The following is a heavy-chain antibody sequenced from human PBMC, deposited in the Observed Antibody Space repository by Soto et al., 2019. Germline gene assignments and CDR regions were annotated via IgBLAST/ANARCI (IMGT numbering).Heavy chain of an antibody. CDR1: GGSISSNNW. Sequence: SETLSLTCAVSGGSISSNNWWAWVRQPPGKGLEWIGEIYHSGSTDYIPALKSRVTISVDKSNNQFSLELTSVTAADTAVYYCATRFDGLGSFEYWRRGTLVTVSS. V-gene: IGHV4-4*02. D-gene: IGHD3-10*01. CDR3: ATRFDGLGSFEY. J-gene: IGHJ4*02. CDR2: IYHSGST.